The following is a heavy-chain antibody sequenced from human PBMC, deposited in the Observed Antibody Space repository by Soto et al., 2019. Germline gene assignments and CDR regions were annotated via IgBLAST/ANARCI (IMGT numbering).Heavy chain of an antibody. J-gene: IGHJ6*03. CDR3: ARGRLDDFWSGYYGPYYYYYMDV. CDR1: GYTFTSYD. Sequence: GASVKVSCKASGYTFTSYDINWVRQATGQGLEWMGWMNPNSGNTGYAQKFQGRVTMTRNTSISTAYKELSSLRSEDTAVYYCARGRLDDFWSGYYGPYYYYYMDVWGKGTTVTVSS. CDR2: MNPNSGNT. D-gene: IGHD3-3*01. V-gene: IGHV1-8*01.